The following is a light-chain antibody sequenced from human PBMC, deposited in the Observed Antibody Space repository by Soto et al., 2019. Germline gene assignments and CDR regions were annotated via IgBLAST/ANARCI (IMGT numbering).Light chain of an antibody. CDR3: NQQGT. V-gene: IGKV3-20*01. CDR1: LSVSSD. J-gene: IGKJ3*01. CDR2: GAS. Sequence: EIVMTQSPAPLSLSPGERATLSCRSSLSVSSDLAWYRQKPGQAPRLLIHGASNRATGIRDRFSGRGSGPDFTLTLTKQEPEDFAEYYSNQQGTLGPGTKVDIK.